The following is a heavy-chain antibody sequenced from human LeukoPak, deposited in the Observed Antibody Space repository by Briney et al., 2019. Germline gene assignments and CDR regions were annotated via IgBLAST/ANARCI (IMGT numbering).Heavy chain of an antibody. CDR1: GFTVSSNY. Sequence: GGSLRLSCAASGFTVSSNYMSWVRQAPGKGLEWVSVIYSGCSTYYADSVKGRFTISRDNSKNTLYLQMNSLRAEDTAVYYCARAYYDSSGYYYWGQGTLVTVSS. D-gene: IGHD3-22*01. CDR2: IYSGCST. J-gene: IGHJ4*02. V-gene: IGHV3-53*01. CDR3: ARAYYDSSGYYY.